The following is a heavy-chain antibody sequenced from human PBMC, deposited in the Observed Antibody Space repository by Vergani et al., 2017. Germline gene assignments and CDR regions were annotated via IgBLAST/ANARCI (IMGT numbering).Heavy chain of an antibody. V-gene: IGHV1-69*02. J-gene: IGHJ6*02. CDR3: AKTSFVGATAYYYYYGMDV. CDR2: IIPILGIA. CDR1: GGTFSSYT. Sequence: QVQLVQSGAEVKKPGSSVKVSCKASGGTFSSYTISWVRHAPGQGLEWMGRIIPILGIANYAQKFQGRVTITADKSTSTAYMELSSLRSEDTAVYYCAKTSFVGATAYYYYYGMDVWGQGTTVTVSS. D-gene: IGHD1-26*01.